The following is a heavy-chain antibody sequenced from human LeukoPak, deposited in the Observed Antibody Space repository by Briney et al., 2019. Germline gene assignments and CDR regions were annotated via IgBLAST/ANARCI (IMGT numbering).Heavy chain of an antibody. D-gene: IGHD2-21*02. CDR2: INPNSGGT. Sequence: ASVKVSCKXSGYTFTAYYMHWVRQAPGQGLEWMGRINPNSGGTNYAQKFQGRVTMTRDTSISTAYMELSRLRSDDTAVYYCARGGEAYCGDDCYSTDYWGQGTLVTVSS. CDR3: ARGGEAYCGDDCYSTDY. V-gene: IGHV1-2*06. CDR1: GYTFTAYY. J-gene: IGHJ4*02.